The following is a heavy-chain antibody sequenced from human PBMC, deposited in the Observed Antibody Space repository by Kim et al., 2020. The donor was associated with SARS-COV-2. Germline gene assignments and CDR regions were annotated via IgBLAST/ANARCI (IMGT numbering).Heavy chain of an antibody. CDR1: GYTFTGYY. D-gene: IGHD1-1*01. CDR3: ARDHGKLERPRGRDY. J-gene: IGHJ4*02. V-gene: IGHV1-2*02. CDR2: INPNSGGT. Sequence: ASVKVSCKASGYTFTGYYMHWVRQAPGQGLEWMGWINPNSGGTNYAQKFQGRVTMTRDTSISTAYMELSRLRSDDTAVYYCARDHGKLERPRGRDYWGQGTLVTVSS.